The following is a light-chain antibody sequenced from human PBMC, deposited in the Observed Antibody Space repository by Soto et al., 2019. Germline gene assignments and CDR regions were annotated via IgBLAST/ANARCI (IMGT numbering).Light chain of an antibody. V-gene: IGKV3-20*01. CDR3: QQYGSSGT. CDR1: QSVSID. J-gene: IGKJ1*01. CDR2: GAS. Sequence: EIVMTQSPATLSVSPGERQTLSCRASQSVSIDLAWYQQTPGQAPRLLIYGASNRATGIPDRFSGSGSGTDFTLTISRLEPEDFAVYYCQQYGSSGTFGQGTKVDI.